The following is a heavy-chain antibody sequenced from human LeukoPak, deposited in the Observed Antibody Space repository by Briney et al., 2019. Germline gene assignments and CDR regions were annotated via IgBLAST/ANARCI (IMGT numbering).Heavy chain of an antibody. Sequence: PGGSLRLSCAASGFTFSGSAMHWVRQASGKGLEWVGRIRSKANSYATAYAASVKGRFTISRDDSKNTAYLQMNSLKTEDTAVYYCAAYCGGDCSLDYWGQGTLVTVSS. V-gene: IGHV3-73*01. CDR3: AAYCGGDCSLDY. D-gene: IGHD2-21*02. CDR2: IRSKANSYAT. CDR1: GFTFSGSA. J-gene: IGHJ4*02.